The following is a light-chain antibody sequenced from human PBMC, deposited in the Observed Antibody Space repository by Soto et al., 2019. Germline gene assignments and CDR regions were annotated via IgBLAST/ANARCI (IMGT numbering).Light chain of an antibody. Sequence: DIQMTQSPSSLSASVGDRVTITCRASQRIRSYLNWYQQKPGKAPKLLIYASSSLQSGVPSRFSGSGSGTDFTLTISSLQPEDVATYYCQQSYSTLVYTFGQGTKLEIK. CDR2: ASS. CDR3: QQSYSTLVYT. V-gene: IGKV1-39*01. J-gene: IGKJ2*01. CDR1: QRIRSY.